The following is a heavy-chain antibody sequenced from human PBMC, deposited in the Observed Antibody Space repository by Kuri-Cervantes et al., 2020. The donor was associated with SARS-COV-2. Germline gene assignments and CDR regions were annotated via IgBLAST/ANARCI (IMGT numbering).Heavy chain of an antibody. J-gene: IGHJ6*03. CDR1: GGSLSSRSYY. CDR3: AREGIAAAGTSIYYYMDV. CDR2: IYYSGNT. Sequence: GSLRLSCTVSGGSLSSRSYYWGWIRQPPGKGLESIGNIYYSGNTFYNPSLKSRVTISVDTSKNQFSLQLNSVTAADTAVYYCAREGIAAAGTSIYYYMDVWGKGTTVTVSS. D-gene: IGHD6-13*01. V-gene: IGHV4-39*02.